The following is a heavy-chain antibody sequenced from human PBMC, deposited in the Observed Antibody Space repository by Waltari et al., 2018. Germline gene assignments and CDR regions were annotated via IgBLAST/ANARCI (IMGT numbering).Heavy chain of an antibody. CDR3: ARARFAQWLVPVHPFDY. D-gene: IGHD6-19*01. V-gene: IGHV6-1*01. J-gene: IGHJ4*02. CDR1: GDSVSSNSAA. CDR2: TYYRSKWYN. Sequence: QVQLQQSGPGLVKPSQTLSLTCAISGDSVSSNSAAWNWIRQSPSRGLEWRGRTYYRSKWYNDYAGSVNSRITINPDTSKNQFSLQLNSVTPEDTAVYYCARARFAQWLVPVHPFDYWGQGTLVTVSS.